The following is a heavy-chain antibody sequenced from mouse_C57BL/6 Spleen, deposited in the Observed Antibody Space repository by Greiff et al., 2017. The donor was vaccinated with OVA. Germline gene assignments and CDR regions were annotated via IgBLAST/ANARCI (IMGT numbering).Heavy chain of an antibody. V-gene: IGHV1-81*01. CDR2: IYPRSGNT. CDR3: ARKVDYGDYAMDY. CDR1: GYTFISYG. J-gene: IGHJ4*01. Sequence: QVQLQQSGAELARPGASVKLSCKASGYTFISYGISWVKQRTGQGLEWIGEIYPRSGNTYYNEKFKGKATLTADKSSSTAYMELRSLTSEDSAVYFCARKVDYGDYAMDYWGQGTSVTVSS. D-gene: IGHD2-4*01.